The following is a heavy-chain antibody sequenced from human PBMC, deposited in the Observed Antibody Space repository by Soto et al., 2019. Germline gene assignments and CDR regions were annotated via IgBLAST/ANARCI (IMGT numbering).Heavy chain of an antibody. D-gene: IGHD3-10*01. CDR3: ARGVTMVRGVIHTPYFDY. J-gene: IGHJ4*02. V-gene: IGHV4-59*12. CDR2: IYSSGST. CDR1: GDFNTNFY. Sequence: SETLSLTCTVSGDFNTNFYWSWIRQSPGKGLEWMGFIYSSGSTRYNPSLKSRITMSLDTSKNQFSLKLSSVTAADTAVYYCARGVTMVRGVIHTPYFDYWGQGTLVTVS.